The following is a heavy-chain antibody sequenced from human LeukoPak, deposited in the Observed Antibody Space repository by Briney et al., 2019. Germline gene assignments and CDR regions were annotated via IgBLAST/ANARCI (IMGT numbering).Heavy chain of an antibody. Sequence: GGSLRLSCAASGFTFSTYGMHWVRQAPSKGLEWVAFITSEGSNKYYTDSVKGRFTISRDNSKNSLYLQMNSLRAEDTAVYYCARAHKSLYFDYWGQGTLVTVSS. V-gene: IGHV3-30*02. J-gene: IGHJ4*02. CDR1: GFTFSTYG. CDR2: ITSEGSNK. CDR3: ARAHKSLYFDY.